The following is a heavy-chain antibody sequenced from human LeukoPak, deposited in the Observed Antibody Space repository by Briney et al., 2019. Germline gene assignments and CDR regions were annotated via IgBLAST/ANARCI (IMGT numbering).Heavy chain of an antibody. Sequence: SETLSLTCAVSGGSIRSYYWSWIRQSPGKGLEWIGYMYYTGSTNYNPSLKSRVTISVDTSKNQFSLKLRSVTAADTAIYYCARQQIYVGTGMVDHFDYWGQGIQVTVSS. V-gene: IGHV4-59*01. D-gene: IGHD5-18*01. CDR1: GGSIRSYY. J-gene: IGHJ4*02. CDR2: MYYTGST. CDR3: ARQQIYVGTGMVDHFDY.